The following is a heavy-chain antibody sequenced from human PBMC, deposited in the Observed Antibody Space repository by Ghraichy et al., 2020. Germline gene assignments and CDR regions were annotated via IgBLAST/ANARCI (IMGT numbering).Heavy chain of an antibody. D-gene: IGHD3-22*01. CDR1: GFTFSSYS. CDR3: ARDRGYFFEGSGHYYFDC. J-gene: IGHJ4*02. CDR2: LSSKGHCL. Sequence: GESLNISCAASGFTFSSYSMHWVRQAPGKGLEWVSALSSKGHCLYYADSVNGRFTISRDNSKNSLNLQLNSLTAEDTAVYYCARDRGYFFEGSGHYYFDCWGQGTLVTVSS. V-gene: IGHV3-21*01.